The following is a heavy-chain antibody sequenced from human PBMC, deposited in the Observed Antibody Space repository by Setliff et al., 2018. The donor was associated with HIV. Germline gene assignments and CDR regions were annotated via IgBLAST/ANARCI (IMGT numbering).Heavy chain of an antibody. Sequence: SETLSLTCTVYGGSFSNYYTNWIRQPPGKGLEWIGEITPSGDTNYIPSLKSRVTMSLDTSKNQFSLNLNSVTAADTAVYYCSNWNTTVDADSWGQGTLVTVS. V-gene: IGHV4-34*01. CDR2: ITPSGDT. J-gene: IGHJ4*02. D-gene: IGHD1-1*01. CDR3: SNWNTTVDADS. CDR1: GGSFSNYY.